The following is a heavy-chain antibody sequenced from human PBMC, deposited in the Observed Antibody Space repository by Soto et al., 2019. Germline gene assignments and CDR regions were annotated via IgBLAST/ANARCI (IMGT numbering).Heavy chain of an antibody. CDR1: GGSISSSNW. Sequence: ASETLSLTCAVSGGSISSSNWWSWVRQPPGKGLEWIGEIYHSGSTNYNPSLKSRVTISVDKSKNQFSLKLSSVTAADTAVYYCARLRYYYDSSGYYPPDYWGQGTLVTVSS. V-gene: IGHV4-4*02. J-gene: IGHJ4*02. CDR3: ARLRYYYDSSGYYPPDY. D-gene: IGHD3-22*01. CDR2: IYHSGST.